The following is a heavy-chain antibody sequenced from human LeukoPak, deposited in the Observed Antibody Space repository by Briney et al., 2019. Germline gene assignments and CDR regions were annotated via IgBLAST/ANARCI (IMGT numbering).Heavy chain of an antibody. V-gene: IGHV1-2*02. J-gene: IGHJ4*02. CDR3: ATRSSASPFAY. CDR2: ISPDSDGT. Sequence: ASVKVSCKASGYTFTGYYIHWVRQAPGQGLEWMGWISPDSDGTNYAQKFQGRVTMTRDTSISTAYMELSSLRSDDTAVYYCATRSSASPFAYWGQGTLVSVSS. D-gene: IGHD6-6*01. CDR1: GYTFTGYY.